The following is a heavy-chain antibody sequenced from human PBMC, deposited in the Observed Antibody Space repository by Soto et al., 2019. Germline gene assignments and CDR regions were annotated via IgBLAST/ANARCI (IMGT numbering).Heavy chain of an antibody. Sequence: QVQLQESGPGLVKPSETLSLTDTVCGGSISSYYWSWIRQPPGKGLEWIGYIYYSGSTKYNPSLKSRVTMSVDTSKNQFSLTLSSVTAADTAVYYCARRVWLVTGWYFDLWGRGTLVTVSS. CDR2: IYYSGST. CDR1: GGSISSYY. J-gene: IGHJ2*01. CDR3: ARRVWLVTGWYFDL. V-gene: IGHV4-59*08. D-gene: IGHD6-19*01.